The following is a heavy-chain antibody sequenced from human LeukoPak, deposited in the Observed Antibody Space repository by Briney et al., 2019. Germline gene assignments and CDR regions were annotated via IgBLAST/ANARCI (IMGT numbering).Heavy chain of an antibody. CDR1: GFTFSSDA. CDR2: ISGSGSSP. V-gene: IGHV3-23*01. J-gene: IGHJ6*03. D-gene: IGHD3-16*01. Sequence: GGSLRLSCEVSGFTFSSDAMNWVRQAPGKGLEWVSAISGSGSSPYYADSVKGRFTVSRDNTKNTLYLQMSSLRVEDTALYYCAKRRLWGRGGYHYYYMDVWGKGTAVTISS. CDR3: AKRRLWGRGGYHYYYMDV.